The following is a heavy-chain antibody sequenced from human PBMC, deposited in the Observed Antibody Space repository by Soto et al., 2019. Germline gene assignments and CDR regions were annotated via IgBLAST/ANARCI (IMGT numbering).Heavy chain of an antibody. D-gene: IGHD6-6*01. CDR1: GFTFDDYA. CDR2: ISWNSGSI. CDR3: AKDSSASLGLDY. V-gene: IGHV3-9*01. Sequence: DVQLVESGGGLVQPGRSLRLSCAASGFTFDDYAMHWVRQAPGKGLEWVSGISWNSGSIGYADSVKGRFTISRDNAKNSLYLQMNSLRAEDTALYYCAKDSSASLGLDYWGQGTLVTVSS. J-gene: IGHJ4*02.